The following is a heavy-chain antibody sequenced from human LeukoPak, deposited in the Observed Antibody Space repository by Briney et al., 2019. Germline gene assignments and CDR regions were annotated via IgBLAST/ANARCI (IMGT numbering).Heavy chain of an antibody. CDR1: GGSISSSSYY. Sequence: SETLSLTCTVSGGSISSSSYYWGWIRQPPGKGLEWIGSIYYSGSTYYNPSLKSRVTISVDTSKNQFSLKLSSVTAADTAVYYCARTAIGYCSSTSCYTVDYYYYMDVWGKGTTVTVSS. J-gene: IGHJ6*03. V-gene: IGHV4-39*01. CDR3: ARTAIGYCSSTSCYTVDYYYYMDV. D-gene: IGHD2-2*02. CDR2: IYYSGST.